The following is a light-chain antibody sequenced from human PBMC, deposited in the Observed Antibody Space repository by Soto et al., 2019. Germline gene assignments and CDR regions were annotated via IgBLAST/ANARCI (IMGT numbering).Light chain of an antibody. J-gene: IGLJ3*02. Sequence: QSALTQPASVSGSPGQSITISCTGTSSDVGGHKYVSWYQQHPGKAPKLMIYEVSNRPSGVSNRFSGSKSDNTASLTISGLQAEDEAEFYCSSYTTSSTWVFGGGTKLTVL. CDR1: SSDVGGHKY. CDR2: EVS. V-gene: IGLV2-14*01. CDR3: SSYTTSSTWV.